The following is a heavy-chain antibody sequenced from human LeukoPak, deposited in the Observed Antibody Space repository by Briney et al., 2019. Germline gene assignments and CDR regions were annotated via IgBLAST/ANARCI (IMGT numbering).Heavy chain of an antibody. V-gene: IGHV3-30*02. CDR1: GFTFSSYG. J-gene: IGHJ5*02. D-gene: IGHD6-19*01. Sequence: PGGSLRLSCAASGFTFSSYGMYWVRQAPGKGLEWVTFIRYDGSNQYYTDSVKGRFTISRDNSKNTLYLQMNSLRAEDTAVYYCAKKGDSSGWYGWFDPWGQGTLVTVSS. CDR2: IRYDGSNQ. CDR3: AKKGDSSGWYGWFDP.